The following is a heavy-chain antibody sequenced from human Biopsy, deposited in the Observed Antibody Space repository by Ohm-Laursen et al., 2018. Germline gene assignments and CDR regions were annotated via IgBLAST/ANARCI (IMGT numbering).Heavy chain of an antibody. V-gene: IGHV3-30*18. CDR3: AKDLSVYYYYGIDV. CDR2: ISYDQITK. J-gene: IGHJ6*02. Sequence: SLRLSCSASGFTFRTYGMHWVRMAPGKGLEWVAVISYDQITKHYADSVRGRFTISRDNSKNTLYLQVNSLRAEDTAVYYYAKDLSVYYYYGIDVRGQGTTVTVSS. CDR1: GFTFRTYG. D-gene: IGHD5/OR15-5a*01.